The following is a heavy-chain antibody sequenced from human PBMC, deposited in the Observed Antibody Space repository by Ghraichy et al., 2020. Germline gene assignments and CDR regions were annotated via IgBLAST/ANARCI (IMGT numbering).Heavy chain of an antibody. J-gene: IGHJ4*02. Sequence: SETLSLTCTVSGGSISSYYWSWIRQPPGKGLEWIGYIYYSGSTNYNPSLKSRLTISVDTSKNQFSLKLSSVTAADTAVYYCARVVLGGYYFDYWGQGTLVTVSS. V-gene: IGHV4-59*01. D-gene: IGHD2-15*01. CDR1: GGSISSYY. CDR3: ARVVLGGYYFDY. CDR2: IYYSGST.